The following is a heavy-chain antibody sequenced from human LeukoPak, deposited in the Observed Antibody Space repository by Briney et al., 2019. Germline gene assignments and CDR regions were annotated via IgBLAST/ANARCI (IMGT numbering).Heavy chain of an antibody. V-gene: IGHV3-48*01. J-gene: IGHJ4*02. CDR2: ISNSSTI. CDR3: ARDHLSYIDY. D-gene: IGHD3-10*01. Sequence: GGSLRLSCAASGFTSSSYSMNWVRQAPGKGLEWVSYISNSSTIYYADSVKGRFTISRDNAKNSLYLQMNSLRAEDTAVYYCARDHLSYIDYWGQGTLVTVSS. CDR1: GFTSSSYS.